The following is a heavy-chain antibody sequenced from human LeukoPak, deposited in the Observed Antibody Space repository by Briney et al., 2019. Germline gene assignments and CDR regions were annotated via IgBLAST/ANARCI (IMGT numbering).Heavy chain of an antibody. CDR2: IKSKTDGGTT. V-gene: IGHV3-15*01. Sequence: GGSLRLSCAASGFTFSNAWMSWVRQAPGKGREWVGRIKSKTDGGTTDYAAPVKGRFTISRDDSKNTLYLQMNSLKTEGTAVYYCTAEGYGSGAPQYYYYYYMDVWGKGTTVTISS. J-gene: IGHJ6*03. CDR3: TAEGYGSGAPQYYYYYYMDV. D-gene: IGHD3-10*01. CDR1: GFTFSNAW.